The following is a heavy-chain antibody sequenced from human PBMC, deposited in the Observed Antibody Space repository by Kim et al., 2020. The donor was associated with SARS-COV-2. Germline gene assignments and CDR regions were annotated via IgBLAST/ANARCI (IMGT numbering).Heavy chain of an antibody. D-gene: IGHD2-8*02. CDR1: GFTFSSYG. J-gene: IGHJ4*02. Sequence: GGSLRLSCAASGFTFSSYGMHWVRQAPGKGLEWVAVISYDGSNKYYADSVKGRFTISRDNSKNTLYLQMNSLRAEDTAVYYCAKGDEVPVGSYYVDYWGQGTLVTVSS. CDR3: AKGDEVPVGSYYVDY. CDR2: ISYDGSNK. V-gene: IGHV3-30*18.